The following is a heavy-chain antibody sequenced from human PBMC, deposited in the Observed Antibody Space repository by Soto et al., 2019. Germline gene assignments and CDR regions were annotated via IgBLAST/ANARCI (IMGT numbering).Heavy chain of an antibody. CDR1: GYSFTSYW. CDR3: SRAFNYYDSSGYYPLLDD. CDR2: IYPGDSDT. D-gene: IGHD3-22*01. Sequence: PGESLKISCKGSGYSFTSYWIGWVRQMPGKGLEWMGIIYPGDSDTRYSPSFQGQVTISADKSISTAYLQWNSLKASDTAMYYCSRAFNYYDSSGYYPLLDDWGQGTLVTVSS. V-gene: IGHV5-51*01. J-gene: IGHJ4*02.